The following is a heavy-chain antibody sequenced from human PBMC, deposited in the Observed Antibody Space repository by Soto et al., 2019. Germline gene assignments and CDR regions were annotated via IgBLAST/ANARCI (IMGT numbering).Heavy chain of an antibody. J-gene: IGHJ4*02. V-gene: IGHV4-59*08. CDR1: GYTFTSYG. Sequence: SCTASGYTFTSYGISWVRQAPGQGLEWMGWISAYSGSTKYNPSLKSRVTISVDTSKNQFSLKLSSVTAADTAVYYCARHSDSGWSELDYWGQGTLVTVSS. CDR2: ISAYSGST. CDR3: ARHSDSGWSELDY. D-gene: IGHD6-19*01.